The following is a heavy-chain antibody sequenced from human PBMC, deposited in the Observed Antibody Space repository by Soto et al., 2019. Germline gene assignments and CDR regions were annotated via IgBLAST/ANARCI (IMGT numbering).Heavy chain of an antibody. CDR2: INHSGST. CDR1: GGSFSGYY. Sequence: PSETLSLTCAVYGGSFSGYYWSWIRQPPGKGLEWIGEINHSGSTNYNPSLKSRVTISVDTSKNQFSLKLSSVTAADTAVYYCARQYQLLSGLDYWGQGTLVTVSS. J-gene: IGHJ4*02. V-gene: IGHV4-34*01. CDR3: ARQYQLLSGLDY. D-gene: IGHD2-2*01.